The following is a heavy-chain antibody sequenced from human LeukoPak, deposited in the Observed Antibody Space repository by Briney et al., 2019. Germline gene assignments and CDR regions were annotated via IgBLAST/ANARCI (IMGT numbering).Heavy chain of an antibody. CDR1: GGSISSSSYY. Sequence: SETLSLTCTVSGGSISSSSYYWGWIRQPPGKGLEWIGSIYYSGSTYYNPSLKSRVTISLDTSKDQFSLKLSSVTAADTAVYYCARGGYYGSGNDFRFDPWGQGTLVTVSS. J-gene: IGHJ5*02. D-gene: IGHD3-10*01. CDR2: IYYSGST. V-gene: IGHV4-39*07. CDR3: ARGGYYGSGNDFRFDP.